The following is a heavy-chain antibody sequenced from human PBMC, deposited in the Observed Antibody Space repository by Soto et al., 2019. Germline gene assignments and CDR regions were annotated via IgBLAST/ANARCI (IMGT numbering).Heavy chain of an antibody. V-gene: IGHV3-33*01. Sequence: GGSLRLSCAASGFTFSSYGMHWVRQAPGKGLEWVAVIWYDGSNKYYADSVKGRFTISRDNSKNTLYLQMNSLRAEDTAVYYCARDFTRYSAYYYGMDVWGQGTTVTVSS. J-gene: IGHJ6*02. CDR2: IWYDGSNK. CDR3: ARDFTRYSAYYYGMDV. D-gene: IGHD3-9*01. CDR1: GFTFSSYG.